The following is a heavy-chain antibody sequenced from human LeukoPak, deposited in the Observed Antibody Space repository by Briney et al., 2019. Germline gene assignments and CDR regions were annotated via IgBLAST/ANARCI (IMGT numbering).Heavy chain of an antibody. CDR2: ITPATDNI. Sequence: GGSLRLSCAASGFTYSDHAMEWVRQTPGKGLEWVSSITPATDNIYYTPSVEGRFTISRDNAKHSLYLQMNNLRADDTAVYYCARLAGPRPGTYYFDFWGQGAQVTVSS. J-gene: IGHJ4*02. CDR3: ARLAGPRPGTYYFDF. D-gene: IGHD6-19*01. V-gene: IGHV3-21*01. CDR1: GFTYSDHA.